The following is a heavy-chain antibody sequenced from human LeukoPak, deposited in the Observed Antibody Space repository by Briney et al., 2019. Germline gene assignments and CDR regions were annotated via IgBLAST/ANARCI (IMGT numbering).Heavy chain of an antibody. CDR1: GFSFSNYW. D-gene: IGHD2-2*01. CDR2: IQRHGSET. V-gene: IGHV3-7*01. J-gene: IGHJ1*01. CDR3: ATYSSSNGREFQY. Sequence: GGSLRLSCEASGFSFSNYWMSWVRQAPGKGLEWVANIQRHGSETYYVDSVKGRFTISRDNAKNSLYLQMNSLRAEDTAVYYCATYSSSNGREFQYWGQGTLVTVSS.